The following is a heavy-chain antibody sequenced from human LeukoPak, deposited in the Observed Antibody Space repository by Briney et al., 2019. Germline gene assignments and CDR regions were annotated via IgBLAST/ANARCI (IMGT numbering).Heavy chain of an antibody. V-gene: IGHV3-21*01. CDR3: ASTYCSSTSCPRLYYYYMDV. CDR1: GFTFSSYS. J-gene: IGHJ6*03. D-gene: IGHD2-2*01. Sequence: GGSLRLSCAASGFTFSSYSMNWVRQAPGKGLEWVSSISSSSSYIYYADSVKGRFTISRDNAKNSLYLQMNSLRAEDTAVYYCASTYCSSTSCPRLYYYYMDVWGKGTTVTVSS. CDR2: ISSSSSYI.